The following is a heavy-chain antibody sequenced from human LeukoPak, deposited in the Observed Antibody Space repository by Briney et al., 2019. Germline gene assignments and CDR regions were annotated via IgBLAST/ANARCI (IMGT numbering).Heavy chain of an antibody. CDR3: ARVGPPDSENSGWKLFFDY. V-gene: IGHV1-18*01. CDR2: ISAYNGDT. Sequence: GASVKVSCKASGYRFSNYGITWVRQAPGQGLECMGWISAYNGDTNYAQNFQGRLTMTTDTSTNTAYMELRSLRSDDTAVYYCARVGPPDSENSGWKLFFDYWGQGTLVTVSS. D-gene: IGHD6-19*01. CDR1: GYRFSNYG. J-gene: IGHJ4*02.